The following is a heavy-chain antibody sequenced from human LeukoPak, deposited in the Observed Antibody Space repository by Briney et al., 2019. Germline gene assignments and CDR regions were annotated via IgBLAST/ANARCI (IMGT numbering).Heavy chain of an antibody. V-gene: IGHV3-23*01. Sequence: GSLRLSCAASGFTFSIYAMSWVRQAPGKGLEWVSTISGSGGSAYYADSVKGRFTISRDNSKNTLYLQMNSLRAEDTAGYYCAKDGVGCGGDCFYYFDYWGQGTLVTVSS. CDR1: GFTFSIYA. CDR2: ISGSGGSA. J-gene: IGHJ4*02. D-gene: IGHD2-21*01. CDR3: AKDGVGCGGDCFYYFDY.